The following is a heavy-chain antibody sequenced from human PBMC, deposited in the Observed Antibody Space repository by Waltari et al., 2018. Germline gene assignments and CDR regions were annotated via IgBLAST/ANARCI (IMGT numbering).Heavy chain of an antibody. CDR1: GGTFSSYA. D-gene: IGHD1-26*01. Sequence: QVQLVQSGAEVKKPGSSVKVSCKASGGTFSSYAISWVRQPPGQGLEWMGGIIPIVGTANDAQKFQGRVKITTDESTSTAYMELSSLRSEDTAVYYCASLGVGATAGGLFDYWGQGTLVTVSS. CDR3: ASLGVGATAGGLFDY. J-gene: IGHJ4*02. V-gene: IGHV1-69*05. CDR2: IIPIVGTA.